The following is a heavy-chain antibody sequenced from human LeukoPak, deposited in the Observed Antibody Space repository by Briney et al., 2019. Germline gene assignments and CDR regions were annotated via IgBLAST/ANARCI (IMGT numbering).Heavy chain of an antibody. CDR1: GFTFSSYG. Sequence: GGSLRLSCAASGFTFSSYGMHWVRQAPGKGLEGVAVISYDGNYKYYADSVKGRFTISRDNAKNSLYLQMNSLRAEDTAVYYCARDPYSGRYGDYYYYYMDVWGKGTTVTISS. V-gene: IGHV3-30*03. D-gene: IGHD1-26*01. CDR2: ISYDGNYK. CDR3: ARDPYSGRYGDYYYYYMDV. J-gene: IGHJ6*03.